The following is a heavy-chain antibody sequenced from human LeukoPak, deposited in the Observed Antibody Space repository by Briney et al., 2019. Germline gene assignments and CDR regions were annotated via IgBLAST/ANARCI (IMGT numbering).Heavy chain of an antibody. D-gene: IGHD3-16*01. CDR1: GFTFSSYW. Sequence: GGSLRLSCAASGFTFSSYWMHWVRQAPGKGLVWVSRINSDGTITSYADSVKGRFSISRDNAKNTLYLQMNSLRAEDTAVYYCAGMGEWSKDWGQGTLVTVSS. CDR3: AGMGEWSKD. J-gene: IGHJ4*02. CDR2: INSDGTIT. V-gene: IGHV3-74*01.